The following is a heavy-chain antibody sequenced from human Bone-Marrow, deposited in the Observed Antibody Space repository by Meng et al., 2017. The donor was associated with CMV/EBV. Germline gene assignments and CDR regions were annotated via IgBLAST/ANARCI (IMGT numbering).Heavy chain of an antibody. V-gene: IGHV4-34*01. J-gene: IGHJ5*02. Sequence: SETLSLTCAVYGGSFSGYYWSWIRQPPGKGLEWIGEINHSGSTNYNPSLKSRVTISVDTSKNQFSLKLSSVTAADTAVYYCARTIRMYVVVPAGRGLFDPWGQGTRVTVSS. CDR3: ARTIRMYVVVPAGRGLFDP. CDR2: INHSGST. CDR1: GGSFSGYY. D-gene: IGHD2-2*01.